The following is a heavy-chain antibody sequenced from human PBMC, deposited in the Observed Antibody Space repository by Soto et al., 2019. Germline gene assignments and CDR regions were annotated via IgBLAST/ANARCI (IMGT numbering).Heavy chain of an antibody. D-gene: IGHD3-22*01. CDR3: SRGRSGDRAFDC. J-gene: IGHJ3*01. V-gene: IGHV1-46*03. CDR1: GYTFTSYY. CDR2: INPNGGST. Sequence: ASVKVSCKASGYTFTSYYLHWVRQAPGQGLEWMGIINPNGGSTSYAQTFQGRVTMTRDTSTSTVPMELSSLRSEDTAVYYCSRGRSGDRAFDCWGQGTMVTVSS.